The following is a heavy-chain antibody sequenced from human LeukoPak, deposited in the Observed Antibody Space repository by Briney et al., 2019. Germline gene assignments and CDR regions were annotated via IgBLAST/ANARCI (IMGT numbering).Heavy chain of an antibody. CDR2: INWNGGST. V-gene: IGHV3-20*04. J-gene: IGHJ6*03. D-gene: IGHD3-16*02. CDR1: GFTFDDYG. Sequence: GGSLRLSCAASGFTFDDYGMSWVRQAPGKGLEWVSGINWNGGSTGYADSVKGRFTISRDNAENSLYLQMNSLRAEDTAVYYCARDIQDDYVWGSYRYRYYYYMDVWGKGTTVTVSS. CDR3: ARDIQDDYVWGSYRYRYYYYMDV.